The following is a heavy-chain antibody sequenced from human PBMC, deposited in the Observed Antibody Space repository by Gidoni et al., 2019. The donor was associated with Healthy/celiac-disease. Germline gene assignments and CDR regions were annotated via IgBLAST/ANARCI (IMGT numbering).Heavy chain of an antibody. J-gene: IGHJ6*02. V-gene: IGHV4-34*01. D-gene: IGHD3-3*01. Sequence: QVQLQQWGAGLLKPSETLSLTCAVYGGSFSGYYWSWIRQPPGKGLEWIGEINHSGSTNYNPSLKSRVTISVDTSKNQFSLKLSSVTAADTAVYYCARTFTIFGVVIYYYGMDVWGQGTTVTVSS. CDR3: ARTFTIFGVVIYYYGMDV. CDR1: GGSFSGYY. CDR2: INHSGST.